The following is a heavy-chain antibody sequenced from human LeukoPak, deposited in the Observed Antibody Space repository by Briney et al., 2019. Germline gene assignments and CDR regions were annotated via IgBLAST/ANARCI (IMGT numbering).Heavy chain of an antibody. Sequence: TLSPTLPVPGGSIGSGGFFWSWIRQPPGKGLEWIGYIYYSGSTYYNPSLKSRVTISVDTSKNQFSLKLSSVTAADTAVYYCARSSTVTTLDYWGQGTLVTVSS. J-gene: IGHJ4*02. CDR1: GGSIGSGGFF. CDR2: IYYSGST. CDR3: ARSSTVTTLDY. V-gene: IGHV4-31*02. D-gene: IGHD4-17*01.